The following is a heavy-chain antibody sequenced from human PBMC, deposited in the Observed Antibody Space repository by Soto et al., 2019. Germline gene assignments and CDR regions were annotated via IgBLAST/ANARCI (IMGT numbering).Heavy chain of an antibody. J-gene: IGHJ4*02. CDR2: IWYDGSNK. CDR3: ARDRSSGWSSLED. V-gene: IGHV3-33*01. CDR1: GFIFSSHG. Sequence: QVQLVESGGGVVQPGRSLRLSCAASGFIFSSHGMQWVRQAPGKGLEWVAVIWYDGSNKYYVDSVKGRFTISRDNSKNTLYLQMNSLRGEDTAVYYCARDRSSGWSSLEDWGQGTLVTVSS. D-gene: IGHD6-19*01.